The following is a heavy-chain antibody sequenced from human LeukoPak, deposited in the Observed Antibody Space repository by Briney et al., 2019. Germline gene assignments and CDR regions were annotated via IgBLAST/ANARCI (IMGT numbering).Heavy chain of an antibody. D-gene: IGHD6-19*01. CDR1: GFTFSDYY. CDR3: ARDQGLRASGWYLDRALDI. Sequence: GSLRLSCAASGFTFSDYYMSWIRQAPGKGLEWVSYISSSSSYTNYADSVKGRFTISRDNAKNSLYLQMNSLRAEDTAVYHCARDQGLRASGWYLDRALDIWGQGTMVTVSS. J-gene: IGHJ3*02. V-gene: IGHV3-11*06. CDR2: ISSSSSYT.